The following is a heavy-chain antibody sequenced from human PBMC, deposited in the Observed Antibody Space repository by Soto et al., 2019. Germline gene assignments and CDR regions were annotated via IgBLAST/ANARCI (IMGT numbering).Heavy chain of an antibody. V-gene: IGHV3-15*01. CDR3: TVDSITIFGVVIRGY. Sequence: GGSLRLSCAASGFTFSNAWMSWVRQAPGKGLEWVGRIKSKTDGGTTDYAAPVKGRFTISRDDSKNTLYLQMNSLKTEDTAVYYCTVDSITIFGVVIRGYWGQGTLVTVSS. CDR2: IKSKTDGGTT. CDR1: GFTFSNAW. D-gene: IGHD3-3*01. J-gene: IGHJ4*02.